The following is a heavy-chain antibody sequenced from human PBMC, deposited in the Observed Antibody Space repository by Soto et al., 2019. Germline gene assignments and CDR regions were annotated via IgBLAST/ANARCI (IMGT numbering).Heavy chain of an antibody. CDR3: ATYLGRDCSGGSCYSKSFDY. J-gene: IGHJ4*02. CDR2: IIPDFGTA. V-gene: IGHV1-69*06. D-gene: IGHD2-15*01. Sequence: SVKASCKASGGTFSSYAISWVRQAPGQGLEWMGGIIPDFGTANYAQKFQGRVTITEDTSTGTAYMELSSLRSEDTAVYYCATYLGRDCSGGSCYSKSFDYWGQGTLVTVSS. CDR1: GGTFSSYA.